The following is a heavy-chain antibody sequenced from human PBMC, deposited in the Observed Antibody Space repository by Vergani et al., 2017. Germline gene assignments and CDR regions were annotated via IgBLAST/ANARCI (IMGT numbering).Heavy chain of an antibody. CDR3: ARGIVATIDYYYYGMDV. Sequence: VQLLESGGGLVQPGGSLRLSCAASGFTFSDYYMSWIRQAPGKGLEWVSYISSSSSYTNYADSVKGRFTISRDNAKNSLYLQMNSLRAEDTAVYYCARGIVATIDYYYYGMDVWGQGTTVTVSS. J-gene: IGHJ6*02. CDR1: GFTFSDYY. D-gene: IGHD5-12*01. CDR2: ISSSSSYT. V-gene: IGHV3-11*03.